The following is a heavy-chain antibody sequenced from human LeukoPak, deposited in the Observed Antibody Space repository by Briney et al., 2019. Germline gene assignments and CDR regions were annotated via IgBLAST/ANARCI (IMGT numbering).Heavy chain of an antibody. CDR1: GYTFTSYG. D-gene: IGHD3-9*01. V-gene: IGHV1-18*01. J-gene: IGHJ4*02. CDR2: ISAYNGNT. Sequence: ASVKVSCKASGYTFTSYGISWVRQAPGQGLEWMGWISAYNGNTNYAQKLQGRVTMTTDTSTSTAYMELRSLRSDDTAVYYCAREMPYYDILTGYRYYFDYWGQRTLATVSS. CDR3: AREMPYYDILTGYRYYFDY.